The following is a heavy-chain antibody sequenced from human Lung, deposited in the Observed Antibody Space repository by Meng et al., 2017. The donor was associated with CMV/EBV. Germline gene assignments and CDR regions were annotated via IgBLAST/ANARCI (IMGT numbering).Heavy chain of an antibody. CDR3: LRRSGGSV. Sequence: VQWGERGPALGKPPGTLALTSAVAGDSITNHNWWAWVRQPPGKGLEWIGEIPHRGSSAYNPSLKSRVSMSIDKSKNQFSLKLTSVTAADTAVYHCLRRSGGSVWGQGTLVTVSS. V-gene: IGHV4-4*03. CDR2: IPHRGSS. CDR1: GDSITNHNW. D-gene: IGHD3-10*01. J-gene: IGHJ1*01.